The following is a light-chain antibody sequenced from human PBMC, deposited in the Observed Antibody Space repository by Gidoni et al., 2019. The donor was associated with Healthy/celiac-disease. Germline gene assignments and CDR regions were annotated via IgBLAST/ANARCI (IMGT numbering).Light chain of an antibody. J-gene: IGKJ1*01. Sequence: EIVLTQSPGTLSLSPGESATLSCRASQSVSSSYLAWYQQKPGQAPRLLIYGASSRATGIPDRFSGSGSGTDFTLTISRLEPEDFAVYYCQHGETFGQGTKVEIK. CDR3: QHGET. CDR2: GAS. CDR1: QSVSSSY. V-gene: IGKV3-20*01.